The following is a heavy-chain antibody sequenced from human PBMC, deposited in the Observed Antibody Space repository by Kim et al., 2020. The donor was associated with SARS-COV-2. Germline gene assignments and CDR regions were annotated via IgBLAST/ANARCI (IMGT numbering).Heavy chain of an antibody. D-gene: IGHD5-18*01. CDR1: GFTFSSYG. V-gene: IGHV3-30*18. CDR2: ISYDGSNK. CDR3: AKDKSGSYGYGGNDY. J-gene: IGHJ4*02. Sequence: GGSLRLSCAAFGFTFSSYGMHWVRQAPGKGLEWVAVISYDGSNKYYADSVKGRFTISRDNSKNTLYLQMNSLRAEDTAVYYCAKDKSGSYGYGGNDYWGQGTLVTVSS.